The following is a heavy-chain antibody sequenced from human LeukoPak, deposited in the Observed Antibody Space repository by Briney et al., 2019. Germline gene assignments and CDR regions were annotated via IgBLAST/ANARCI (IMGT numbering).Heavy chain of an antibody. D-gene: IGHD3-10*01. CDR2: FYHGGSI. CDR3: ARGRVTMVRGLYRDYFDY. CDR1: GGSTSSTFFF. V-gene: IGHV4-39*07. J-gene: IGHJ4*02. Sequence: PSETLSLTCTVSGGSTSSTFFFWGWIRQPPGKGLEGIASFYHGGSIYKSPSLMSRGTIFMDTSKDQFSLKMDSVTAADTAVYYCARGRVTMVRGLYRDYFDYWGQGTLVTVSS.